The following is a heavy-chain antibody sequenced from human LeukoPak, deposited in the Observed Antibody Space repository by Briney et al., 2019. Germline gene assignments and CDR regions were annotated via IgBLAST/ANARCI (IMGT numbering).Heavy chain of an antibody. CDR3: ARSSRIAAGSSGSYTYPLVLDY. D-gene: IGHD1-26*01. J-gene: IGHJ4*02. CDR1: GLTDSSNY. Sequence: PGGSLRLFCAASGLTDSSNYMSWVRQAPGKGLEWVSVIYSGGSTYYAASVKGRFTISRYNSKNTLYLQMNRLRAEDTAVYYCARSSRIAAGSSGSYTYPLVLDYWGQGTLVTVSS. CDR2: IYSGGST. V-gene: IGHV3-66*01.